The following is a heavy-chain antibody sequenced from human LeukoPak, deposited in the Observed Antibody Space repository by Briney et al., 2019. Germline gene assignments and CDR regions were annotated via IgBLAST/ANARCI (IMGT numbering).Heavy chain of an antibody. CDR2: ISYDGSNK. D-gene: IGHD2-21*02. Sequence: PGRSLRLSCAASGFTFSSYAMHWVRQAPGKGLEWVAVISYDGSNKYYADSVKGRFTISRDNSKNTLYLQMNSLRAEDTAVYYCAKDQAGKGDCGGDCYPDEYYYYGMDVWGQGTTVTVSS. CDR1: GFTFSSYA. CDR3: AKDQAGKGDCGGDCYPDEYYYYGMDV. J-gene: IGHJ6*02. V-gene: IGHV3-30-3*01.